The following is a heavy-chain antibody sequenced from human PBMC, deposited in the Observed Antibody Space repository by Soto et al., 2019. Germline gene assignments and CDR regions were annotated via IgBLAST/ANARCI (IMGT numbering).Heavy chain of an antibody. Sequence: PSETLSLTCAVYGASVNGHYWTWIRQPPGKGLEWIGEINHTGGTHYTPSLKSRVAMSVDTSKNQFSLRLSSVTAADTAIYYCATRITVFGLLIPPFDPWGQGTQVTVSS. CDR3: ATRITVFGLLIPPFDP. V-gene: IGHV4-34*01. CDR1: GASVNGHY. J-gene: IGHJ5*02. D-gene: IGHD3-3*01. CDR2: INHTGGT.